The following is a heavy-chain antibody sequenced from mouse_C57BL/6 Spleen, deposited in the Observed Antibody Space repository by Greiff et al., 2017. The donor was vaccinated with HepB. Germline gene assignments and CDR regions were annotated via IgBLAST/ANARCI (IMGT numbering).Heavy chain of an antibody. CDR2: IRSKSNNYAT. V-gene: IGHV10-1*01. CDR3: SAYYSSYYAMDY. D-gene: IGHD2-5*01. Sequence: EVQVVESGGGLVQPKGSLKLSCAASGFSFNTYAMNWVRQAPGKGLEWVARIRSKSNNYATYYADSVKDRFTISRDDSESMLYLQMNNLKTEDTAMYYCSAYYSSYYAMDYWGQGTSVTVSS. CDR1: GFSFNTYA. J-gene: IGHJ4*01.